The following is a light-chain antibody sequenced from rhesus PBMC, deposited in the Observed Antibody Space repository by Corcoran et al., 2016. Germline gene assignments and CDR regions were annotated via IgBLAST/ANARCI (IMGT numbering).Light chain of an antibody. CDR1: QSLLYSSNNKNY. Sequence: DIVMTQSPDSLAVSLGERVTINCKSSQSLLYSSNNKNYLAWYQQKPGQFPKLLSYWAPTRESGVPNRFSGSGAGTDFTLTISGLQAEDVAGYYCQQYYSSPLTFGGGTKVEIK. V-gene: IGKV4-1*01. J-gene: IGKJ4*01. CDR3: QQYYSSPLT. CDR2: WAP.